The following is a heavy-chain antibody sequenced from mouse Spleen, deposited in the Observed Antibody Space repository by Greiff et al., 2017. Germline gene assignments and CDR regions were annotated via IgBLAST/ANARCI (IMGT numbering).Heavy chain of an antibody. CDR1: GFSLTNYA. J-gene: IGHJ1*01. Sequence: VMLVESGPGLVAPSQSLSITCTVSGFSLTNYAVNWVRQSPGQGLEWLGVIWSDGSSAYYAAFITSLGTSKDNSKSQVFFKMNSRQADDTAIYYCARKRGYWYFDVWGAGTTVTVSS. CDR2: IWSDGSS. CDR3: ARKRGYWYFDV. V-gene: IGHV2-4-1*01.